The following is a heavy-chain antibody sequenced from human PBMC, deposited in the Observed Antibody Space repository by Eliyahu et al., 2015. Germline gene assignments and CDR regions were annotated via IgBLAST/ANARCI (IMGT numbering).Heavy chain of an antibody. V-gene: IGHV3-15*01. CDR2: IKRKITGGTI. Sequence: EVQLVESGGGFIKPGGSLRLSCAASGFTFSDAWMSWARQAPGKGLEWVARIKRKITGGTIDYAAPVRGRFTISRDDSKNMLYLQMNSLRTEDTAMYFCADPGGVLPANNGFDPWGQGTLVTVSS. D-gene: IGHD2-15*01. CDR3: ADPGGVLPANNGFDP. CDR1: GFTFSDAW. J-gene: IGHJ5*02.